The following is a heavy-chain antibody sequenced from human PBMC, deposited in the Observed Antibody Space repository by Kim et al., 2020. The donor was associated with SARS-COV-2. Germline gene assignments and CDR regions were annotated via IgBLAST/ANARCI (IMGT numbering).Heavy chain of an antibody. Sequence: GGSLRLSCAASGFTFSSYGMHWVRQAPGKGLEWVAVIWYDGSNKYYADSVKGRFTISRDNSKNTLYLQMNSLRAEDTAVYYCARDRDGYNYGNGAFDIWGQGTMVTVSS. CDR1: GFTFSSYG. V-gene: IGHV3-33*01. D-gene: IGHD5-12*01. J-gene: IGHJ3*02. CDR2: IWYDGSNK. CDR3: ARDRDGYNYGNGAFDI.